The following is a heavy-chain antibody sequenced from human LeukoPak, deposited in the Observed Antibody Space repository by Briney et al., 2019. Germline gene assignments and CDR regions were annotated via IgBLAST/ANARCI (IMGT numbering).Heavy chain of an antibody. CDR1: GDSVSNNNVA. Sequence: SQTLSLTCAISGDSVSNNNVAWNWIRQSPSRGLEWLGRTYDRAEWYNDYAVSVKRRITINPDTSKNQFSLQLQSVTPEDTAVYYCARDMDYYASGTYYNSRWFDPWGQGTLVTVSP. J-gene: IGHJ5*02. D-gene: IGHD3-10*01. CDR3: ARDMDYYASGTYYNSRWFDP. V-gene: IGHV6-1*01. CDR2: TYDRAEWYN.